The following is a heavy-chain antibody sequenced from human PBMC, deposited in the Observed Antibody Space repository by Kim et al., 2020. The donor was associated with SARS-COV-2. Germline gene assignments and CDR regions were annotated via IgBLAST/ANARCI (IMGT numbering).Heavy chain of an antibody. CDR3: ARGGSGYDWSTGACGY. J-gene: IGHJ4*02. CDR1: GYTFTSYY. V-gene: IGHV1-46*01. D-gene: IGHD5-12*01. Sequence: ASVKVSCKASGYTFTSYYMHWVRQAPGQGLEWMGIINPSGGSTSYAQKFQGRVTMTRDTSTSTVYMELSSLRSEDTAVYYCARGGSGYDWSTGACGYWGQGTLVTVSS. CDR2: INPSGGST.